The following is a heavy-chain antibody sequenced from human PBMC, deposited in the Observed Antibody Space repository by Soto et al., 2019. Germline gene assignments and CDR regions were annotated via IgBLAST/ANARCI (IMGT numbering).Heavy chain of an antibody. D-gene: IGHD2-15*01. CDR2: VIPLLDAS. CDR1: GVAFSNYT. J-gene: IGHJ6*03. CDR3: ASGKSQMTQDRMGFYYYMDV. Sequence: QVQLVQSGAEVKKPGSSVRISCTASGVAFSNYTFTWVRRAPGQGLEWMGRVIPLLDASNYAEKFQDRVTITADRPTCTAYMELSGLKSEDSAIYYCASGKSQMTQDRMGFYYYMDVWGKGTTVTVSS. V-gene: IGHV1-69*08.